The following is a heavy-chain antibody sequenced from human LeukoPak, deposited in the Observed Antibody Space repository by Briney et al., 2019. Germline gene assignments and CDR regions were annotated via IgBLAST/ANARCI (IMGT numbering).Heavy chain of an antibody. J-gene: IGHJ4*02. CDR3: ARDSWQQLAFDY. CDR1: GYTFTSYD. Sequence: ASVKVSCKASGYTFTSYDINWVRQATGQGLEWMGWMNPNSGNTGYAQKFQGRVTMTRNTSISTAYMELSSLRSEDTAVYYCARDSWQQLAFDYWGQGTLVTVSS. V-gene: IGHV1-8*01. CDR2: MNPNSGNT. D-gene: IGHD6-13*01.